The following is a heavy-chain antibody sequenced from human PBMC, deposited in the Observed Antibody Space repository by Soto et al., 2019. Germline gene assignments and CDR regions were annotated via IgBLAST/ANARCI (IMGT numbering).Heavy chain of an antibody. J-gene: IGHJ4*02. CDR2: ISGSGGST. CDR3: AKVPRRCSGGSCYSGKYYFDY. D-gene: IGHD2-15*01. Sequence: GGALRLSCAASGFTFSSYAMSWVRQAPGKGLEWVSAISGSGGSTYYADSVKGRFTISRDNSKNTLYLQMNSLRAEDTAVYYCAKVPRRCSGGSCYSGKYYFDYWGQGTLVTVSS. CDR1: GFTFSSYA. V-gene: IGHV3-23*01.